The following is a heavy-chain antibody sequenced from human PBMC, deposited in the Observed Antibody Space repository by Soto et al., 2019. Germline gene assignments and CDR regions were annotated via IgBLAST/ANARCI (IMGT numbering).Heavy chain of an antibody. D-gene: IGHD2-15*01. CDR2: IWYDGSNK. J-gene: IGHJ4*02. CDR3: ARWGCSGSNCNLNQRSFDL. CDR1: GFIFNEYG. V-gene: IGHV3-33*03. Sequence: GGSLRLSCAASGFIFNEYGMHWVRQAPGKGLEWVAVIWYDGSNKYYADSVKGRFTFSRDNSKNTMSLQMDSLRVDDTAVYYCARWGCSGSNCNLNQRSFDLWGQGT.